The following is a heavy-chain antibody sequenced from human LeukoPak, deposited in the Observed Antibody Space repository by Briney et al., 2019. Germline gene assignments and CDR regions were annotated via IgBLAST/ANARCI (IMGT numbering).Heavy chain of an antibody. Sequence: TSSETLSLTRTVSGGSISSYYWSWIRQPPGKGLEWIGYIYYSGSTNYNPSLKSRVTISVDTSKNQFSLKLSSVTAADTAVYYCARGLTGTYFDYWGQGTLVTVSS. D-gene: IGHD1-20*01. CDR3: ARGLTGTYFDY. CDR1: GGSISSYY. CDR2: IYYSGST. J-gene: IGHJ4*02. V-gene: IGHV4-59*12.